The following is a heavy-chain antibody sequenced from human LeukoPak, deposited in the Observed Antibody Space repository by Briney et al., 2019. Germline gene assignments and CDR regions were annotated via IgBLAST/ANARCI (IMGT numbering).Heavy chain of an antibody. J-gene: IGHJ4*02. CDR1: GYTFTSYY. CDR2: INPSGGST. CDR3: ARVKHYYDSSGYYYIFDY. D-gene: IGHD3-22*01. V-gene: IGHV1-46*01. Sequence: ASVKVSCKASGYTFTSYYMHWVRQAPGQGLEWMGIINPSGGSTSYAQKFQGRVTMTRDMSTSTVYMELSSLRSEDTAVYYCARVKHYYDSSGYYYIFDYWGQGTLVTVSS.